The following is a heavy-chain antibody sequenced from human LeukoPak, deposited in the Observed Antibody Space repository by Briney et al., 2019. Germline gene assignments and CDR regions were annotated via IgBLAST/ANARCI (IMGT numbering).Heavy chain of an antibody. J-gene: IGHJ3*02. Sequence: SETLSLTCTVSGGSISSGGCYWSWIRQHPGKGLEWIGYIYYSGSTYYNPSLKSRVTMSVDTSKNQFSLKLSSVTAADTAVYYCARGRYCSADICSGGDAFDIWGQGTMVSVSS. V-gene: IGHV4-31*03. CDR2: IYYSGST. CDR1: GGSISSGGCY. D-gene: IGHD2-15*01. CDR3: ARGRYCSADICSGGDAFDI.